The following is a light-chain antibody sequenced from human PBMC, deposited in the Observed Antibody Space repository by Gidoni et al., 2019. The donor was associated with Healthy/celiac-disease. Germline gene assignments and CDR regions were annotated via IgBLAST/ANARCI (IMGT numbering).Light chain of an antibody. Sequence: SGSPGQSLTIYCTGTSSDVGGYKYVSWYQQHPGKAPQLIIYDVSNRPSGVSNRFSGSKSGNTASLTISGLQAEDEADYYCSSYKSRSTLVFGGGTKLTVL. CDR3: SSYKSRSTLV. CDR1: SSDVGGYKY. J-gene: IGLJ2*01. V-gene: IGLV2-14*04. CDR2: DVS.